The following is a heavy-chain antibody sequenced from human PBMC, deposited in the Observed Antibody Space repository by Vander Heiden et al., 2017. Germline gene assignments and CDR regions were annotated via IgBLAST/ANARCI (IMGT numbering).Heavy chain of an antibody. CDR1: GDSISSSNYY. V-gene: IGHV4-39*01. Sequence: QLQLQESGPGLVKPSETLSLTCPVSGDSISSSNYYWGWIRQPPGKGLEWIGSIYYSGSTYYNPSLKRRVTISVDTSKNQFSLRLSSVTAADTAVYYCARRLGSGWYQTDYWGQGTLVTVSS. CDR3: ARRLGSGWYQTDY. J-gene: IGHJ4*02. D-gene: IGHD6-19*01. CDR2: IYYSGST.